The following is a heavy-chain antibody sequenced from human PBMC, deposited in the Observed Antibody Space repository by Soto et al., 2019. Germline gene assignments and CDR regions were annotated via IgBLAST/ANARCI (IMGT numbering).Heavy chain of an antibody. CDR3: ARGAHGDYYDSSGPLFDY. V-gene: IGHV4-61*02. CDR1: GGSISSGDYY. CDR2: ICTSGST. Sequence: SETLSLTCTVSGGSISSGDYYWSWIRQPAGKGLEWIGRICTSGSTNYNPSLKSRVTMSVDTSKNQFSLKLSSVTAADTTVYYCARGAHGDYYDSSGPLFDYWGQGTLVTVSS. D-gene: IGHD3-22*01. J-gene: IGHJ4*02.